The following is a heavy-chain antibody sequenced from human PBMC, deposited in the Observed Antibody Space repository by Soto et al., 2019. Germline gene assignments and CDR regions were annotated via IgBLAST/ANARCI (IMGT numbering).Heavy chain of an antibody. V-gene: IGHV3-23*01. CDR2: ISAST. Sequence: EMQLLESGGGLVQAGGSLRLSCAASGFTVSSYALNWVRQAPGKGLEWVSGISASTYYADSVKGRFTISRHTSKNTLYLQMNSLRAEDTAIYFCAIRMYSTRWYYLDYWGQGTLVTVSS. CDR1: GFTVSSYA. J-gene: IGHJ4*02. D-gene: IGHD6-13*01. CDR3: AIRMYSTRWYYLDY.